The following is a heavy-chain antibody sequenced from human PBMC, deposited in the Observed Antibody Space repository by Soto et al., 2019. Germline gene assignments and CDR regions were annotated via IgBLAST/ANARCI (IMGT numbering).Heavy chain of an antibody. CDR3: AWADYYGTSGYHLDY. D-gene: IGHD3-22*01. Sequence: QVQVAQSGAEVKRPGASVKVSCWASGYPFTNFYIHWVRQAPGQGLEWMGIINPSGGSTAYAQKFLGQVTMTRDTSTSTVYMEVSSLRSEATAVYYCAWADYYGTSGYHLDYWGQGTLATVSS. J-gene: IGHJ4*02. CDR1: GYPFTNFY. V-gene: IGHV1-46*01. CDR2: INPSGGST.